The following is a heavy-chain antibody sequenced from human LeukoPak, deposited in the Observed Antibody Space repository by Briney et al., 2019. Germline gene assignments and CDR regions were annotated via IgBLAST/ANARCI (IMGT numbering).Heavy chain of an antibody. CDR2: ISSSGNTI. V-gene: IGHV3-11*01. Sequence: GGSLRLSCAASGFTFSSYWMSWMRQAPGKGLEWVSYISSSGNTIYYADSVKGRFTISRDNAKNSLYLQMNSLRAEDTAVYYCASGPQYSSGWYPPWGQGTLVTVSS. CDR1: GFTFSSYW. J-gene: IGHJ5*02. D-gene: IGHD6-19*01. CDR3: ASGPQYSSGWYPP.